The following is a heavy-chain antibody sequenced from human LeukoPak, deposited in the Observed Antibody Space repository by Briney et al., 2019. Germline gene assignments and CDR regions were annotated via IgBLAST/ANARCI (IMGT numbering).Heavy chain of an antibody. CDR3: ARSTAFGVVIIRGLDY. V-gene: IGHV1-18*01. D-gene: IGHD3-3*01. Sequence: ASVKVSCKASGYTFTSYGISWVRQAPGQGLEWMGWISAYNGNTNYAQKLQGRVTMTTDTSTSTAYMELRSLRSDDTAVYYCARSTAFGVVIIRGLDYWGHGTLVTVSS. CDR2: ISAYNGNT. CDR1: GYTFTSYG. J-gene: IGHJ4*01.